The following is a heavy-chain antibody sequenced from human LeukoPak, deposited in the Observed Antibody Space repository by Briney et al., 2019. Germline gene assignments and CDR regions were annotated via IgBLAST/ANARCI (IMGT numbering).Heavy chain of an antibody. V-gene: IGHV4-59*01. CDR1: GGSISSCY. Sequence: PSETLSLTCTVSGGSISSCYWSWIRQPPGKGLEWIGYIYYSGSTIYNPSLKSRVTISVDMSKNQFSPKLSSVTAADTAVYYCARDSSGNYFDYWGQGTLVTVSS. CDR2: IYYSGST. J-gene: IGHJ4*02. CDR3: ARDSSGNYFDY. D-gene: IGHD3-22*01.